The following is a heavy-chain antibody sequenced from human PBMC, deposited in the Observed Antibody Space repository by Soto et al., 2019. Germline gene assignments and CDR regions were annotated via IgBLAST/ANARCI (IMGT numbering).Heavy chain of an antibody. Sequence: GGSLRLSCAASGFTFSSYSMNWVRQAPGKGLEWVSSISSSNSYIYYADSVKGRFTISRDNAKNSLYLKMNSLRAEDTAVYYYARYLWNSRGSSSGHAFDIWGQGTMVPVSS. CDR1: GFTFSSYS. CDR2: ISSSNSYI. V-gene: IGHV3-21*03. J-gene: IGHJ3*02. D-gene: IGHD6-6*01. CDR3: ARYLWNSRGSSSGHAFDI.